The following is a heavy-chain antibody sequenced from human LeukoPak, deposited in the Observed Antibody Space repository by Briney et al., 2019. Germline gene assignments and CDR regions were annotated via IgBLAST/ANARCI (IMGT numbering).Heavy chain of an antibody. CDR1: GFTFSSYS. V-gene: IGHV3-21*01. J-gene: IGHJ6*03. Sequence: PGGSLRLSCAASGFTFSSYSMNWVRQAPGKGLEWVSSISSSSSYIYYADSVKGRFTISRDNAKNSLYLQMNSLRAEDTAVYYCARDLAAPAGVHCSGGSCYPYYYYYMDVWGKGTTVTVSS. D-gene: IGHD2-15*01. CDR3: ARDLAAPAGVHCSGGSCYPYYYYYMDV. CDR2: ISSSSSYI.